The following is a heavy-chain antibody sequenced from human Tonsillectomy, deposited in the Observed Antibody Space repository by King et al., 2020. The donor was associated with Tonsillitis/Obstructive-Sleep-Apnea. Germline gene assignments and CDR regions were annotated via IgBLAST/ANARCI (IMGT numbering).Heavy chain of an antibody. CDR2: LYSGGGT. CDR1: GFTVSTSY. J-gene: IGHJ4*02. D-gene: IGHD2/OR15-2a*01. CDR3: ARGRPFYDFHR. Sequence: VQLVESGGALIQPGGSLRLSCAASGFTVSTSYMSWLRQGPGKGLEWVSVLYSGGGTYYADSVKGRFTFSSDNSTNTLYLQMNSVRAEDTAVYYCARGRPFYDFHRWGQGTLVTVSS. V-gene: IGHV3-53*01.